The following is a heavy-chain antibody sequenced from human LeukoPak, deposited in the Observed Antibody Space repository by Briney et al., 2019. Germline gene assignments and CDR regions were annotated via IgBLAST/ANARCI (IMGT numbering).Heavy chain of an antibody. CDR3: WSGASGSYFDY. CDR2: ISSSSSTI. Sequence: PGGSLRLSCAASGFTFSSYSMNWVRQAPGKGLEWVSFISSSSSTIYYADSVKGQFTISRDNAENSLYLQMNSLRAEDTAVYYCWSGASGSYFDYWGQGTLVTVSS. J-gene: IGHJ4*02. D-gene: IGHD3-10*01. CDR1: GFTFSSYS. V-gene: IGHV3-48*01.